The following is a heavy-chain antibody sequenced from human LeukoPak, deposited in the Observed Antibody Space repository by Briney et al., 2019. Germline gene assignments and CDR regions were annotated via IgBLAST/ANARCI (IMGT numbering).Heavy chain of an antibody. CDR3: AKDLDDILSGYWGMDV. D-gene: IGHD3-9*01. V-gene: IGHV3-23*01. Sequence: PGGSLGLSCAASGFTFDNYAMNWVRQAPGKGLEWVSTSGTGPRIYYADSVKGRFIISRDNSKNTFYLQMNSLRAEDTALYHCAKDLDDILSGYWGMDVWGQGTTVTVSS. CDR2: SGTGPRI. J-gene: IGHJ6*02. CDR1: GFTFDNYA.